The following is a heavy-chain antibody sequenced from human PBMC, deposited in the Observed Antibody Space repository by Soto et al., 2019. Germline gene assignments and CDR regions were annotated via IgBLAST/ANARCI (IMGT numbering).Heavy chain of an antibody. D-gene: IGHD3-22*01. CDR2: INPYNGNT. V-gene: IGHV1-18*04. CDR3: ARDIPYNYDIYGMDV. CDR1: GYTFTSYG. J-gene: IGHJ6*02. Sequence: QVQLVQSGAEVKKPGASVKVSCKASGYTFTSYGISWVRQAPGQGLEWMGWINPYNGNTNYAQKIQGRVTMTTDTSTSTAYVERRSLRSADTAVYYCARDIPYNYDIYGMDVWGPGTTVTVAS.